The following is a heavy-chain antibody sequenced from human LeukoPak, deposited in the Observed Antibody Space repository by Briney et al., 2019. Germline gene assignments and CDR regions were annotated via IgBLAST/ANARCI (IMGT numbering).Heavy chain of an antibody. V-gene: IGHV1-8*03. D-gene: IGHD3-3*01. CDR2: MNPNSGNT. J-gene: IGHJ6*03. Sequence: ASVKVSCKASGHTFTSYDINWVRQATGQGLEWMGWMNPNSGNTGYAQKFQGRVTITRNTSISTAYMELSSLRSEDTAVYYCARASRYDFWSGYYTGPGGYYYYMDVWGKGTTVTVSS. CDR3: ARASRYDFWSGYYTGPGGYYYYMDV. CDR1: GHTFTSYD.